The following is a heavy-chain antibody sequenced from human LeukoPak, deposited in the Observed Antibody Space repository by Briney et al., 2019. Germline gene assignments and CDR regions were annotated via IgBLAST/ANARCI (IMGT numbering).Heavy chain of an antibody. V-gene: IGHV2-5*02. D-gene: IGHD3-22*01. J-gene: IGHJ5*02. CDR3: VRLNGYPRRWFDP. CDR2: IYWDGDD. CDR1: GFSLSTTGVG. Sequence: SGPTLVKPTQTLTLTCTFSGFSLSTTGVGVGWIRQPPGKAPEWLSLIYWDGDDRYTPSLKSRLTITKDTSKNQVVLIMTNMHPVDTATYYCVRLNGYPRRWFDPWGQGTLVSVSS.